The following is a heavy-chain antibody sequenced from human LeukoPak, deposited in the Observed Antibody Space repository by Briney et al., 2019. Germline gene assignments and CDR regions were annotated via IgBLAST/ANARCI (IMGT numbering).Heavy chain of an antibody. CDR3: ARWTTVTTLGAFDI. D-gene: IGHD4-17*01. J-gene: IGHJ3*02. V-gene: IGHV4-39*07. CDR1: GASVIKDTSY. Sequence: SETLSLTCTVSGASVIKDTSYWGWIRQPPGKDLEWIGTIHSSGNTYTYYNPSLKSRVTISVDTSKNQFSLRLSSLTAANTAVYYCARWTTVTTLGAFDIWGQGTMVTVSS. CDR2: IHSSGNT.